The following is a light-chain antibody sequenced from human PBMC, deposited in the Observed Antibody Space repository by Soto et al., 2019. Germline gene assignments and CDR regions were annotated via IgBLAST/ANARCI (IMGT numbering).Light chain of an antibody. CDR1: SSDVGGYND. J-gene: IGLJ1*01. Sequence: QSVLTQPASVSGSPGQSITISCTGTSSDVGGYNDVSWYQQHPGKAPKLMIYDVSNRPSGISNRFSGSKSGNTASLTISGLQAEDEADYYCSSYTSSSTGGVFGTGTKVTVL. V-gene: IGLV2-14*01. CDR2: DVS. CDR3: SSYTSSSTGGV.